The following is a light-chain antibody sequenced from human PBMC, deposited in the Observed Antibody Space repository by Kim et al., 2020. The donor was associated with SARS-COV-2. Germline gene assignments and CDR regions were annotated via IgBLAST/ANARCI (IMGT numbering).Light chain of an antibody. CDR1: ESVSSNV. J-gene: IGKJ1*01. CDR2: GTS. V-gene: IGKV3-20*01. Sequence: PGERATLSCRATESVSSNVIAWYQQKPGQTPRLLVYGTSTRASGIPDRFSGSGSGTDFTLTISKLDPEDFAVYYCHQYSRSPPWTFGQGTKVDIK. CDR3: HQYSRSPPWT.